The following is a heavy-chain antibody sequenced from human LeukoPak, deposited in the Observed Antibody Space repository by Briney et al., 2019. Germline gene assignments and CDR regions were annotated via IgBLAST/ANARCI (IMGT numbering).Heavy chain of an antibody. CDR2: MFYSGST. Sequence: SETLSLTCTVSGGSMKKPSDYLDGIRQPPGKGLEWIGSMFYSGSTYYNPSLRSRVTISGDTSTNQIHLTLTSLAAADTAVYYCSRRITVISDTMPLNAFDVWGQGTMVTVSS. CDR3: SRRITVISDTMPLNAFDV. CDR1: GGSMKKPSDY. D-gene: IGHD2-2*01. J-gene: IGHJ3*01. V-gene: IGHV4-39*01.